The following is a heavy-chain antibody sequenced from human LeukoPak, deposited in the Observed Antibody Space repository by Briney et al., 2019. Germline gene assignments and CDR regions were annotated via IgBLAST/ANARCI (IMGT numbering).Heavy chain of an antibody. D-gene: IGHD6-6*01. CDR3: ARDRPSSWYAMDV. J-gene: IGHJ6*03. V-gene: IGHV3-11*01. CDR2: ISSSGGTI. CDR1: GFTFSDYY. Sequence: GGALRLSCAASGFTFSDYYMSWIRQAPGKGLKWVSFISSSGGTIHYADSVMGRFTISRDNAKNSLYLQMNSLRAEDTAVYYCARDRPSSWYAMDVWGKGTTVTVSS.